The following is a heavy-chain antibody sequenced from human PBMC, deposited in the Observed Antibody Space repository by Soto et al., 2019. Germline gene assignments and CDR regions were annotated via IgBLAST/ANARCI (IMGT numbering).Heavy chain of an antibody. V-gene: IGHV1-3*01. Sequence: ASVKVSCKASGYTFTSYAMHWVRQAPGQRLEWMGWINAGNGNTKYSQKFQGRVTITRDTSASTEYMELSSLRSEDTAVYYCARDTLYDSSGYYYVGYNWFDLWGQGSLV. J-gene: IGHJ5*02. D-gene: IGHD3-22*01. CDR1: GYTFTSYA. CDR3: ARDTLYDSSGYYYVGYNWFDL. CDR2: INAGNGNT.